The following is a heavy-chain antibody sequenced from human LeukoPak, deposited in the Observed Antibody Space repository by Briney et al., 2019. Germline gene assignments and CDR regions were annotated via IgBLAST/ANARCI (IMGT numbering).Heavy chain of an antibody. D-gene: IGHD5-12*01. CDR2: IYSGGST. J-gene: IGHJ5*02. Sequence: GGSLRLSCAASGFTVSSNYMSWVRQAPGKGLEWVSVIYSGGSTYYADSVKDRFTISRDNSKNTLYLQMQSLRAEDTAVYYCATDQVATVGPFGAWGQGTLVTVSS. CDR1: GFTVSSNY. CDR3: ATDQVATVGPFGA. V-gene: IGHV3-66*01.